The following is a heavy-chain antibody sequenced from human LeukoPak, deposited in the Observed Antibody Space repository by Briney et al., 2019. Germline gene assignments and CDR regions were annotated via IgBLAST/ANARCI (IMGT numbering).Heavy chain of an antibody. D-gene: IGHD3-22*01. V-gene: IGHV4-59*01. CDR3: ARGGLGRLTYYYDSSGYYLAY. CDR2: IYYSGST. J-gene: IGHJ4*02. Sequence: SETLSLTCTVSGGSISSYYWSWIRQPPGKGLEWIGYIYYSGSTNYNPSPKSRVTISVDTSKNQFSLKLSSVTAADTAVYYCARGGLGRLTYYYDSSGYYLAYWGQGTLVTVSS. CDR1: GGSISSYY.